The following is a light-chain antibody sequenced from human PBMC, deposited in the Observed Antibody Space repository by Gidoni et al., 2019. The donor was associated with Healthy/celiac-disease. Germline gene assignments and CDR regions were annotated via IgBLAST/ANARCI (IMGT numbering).Light chain of an antibody. CDR1: QSISSY. J-gene: IGKJ1*01. V-gene: IGKV1-39*01. Sequence: DIQITQSPSSLSASVGDRVTITCRESQSISSYLNWYQQKPGKDPKLLIYAASSLQSGVPSRFSGSGSGTDFTLTISSLQPEDFATYYCQQSYSNPSWTFGQGTKVEIK. CDR3: QQSYSNPSWT. CDR2: AAS.